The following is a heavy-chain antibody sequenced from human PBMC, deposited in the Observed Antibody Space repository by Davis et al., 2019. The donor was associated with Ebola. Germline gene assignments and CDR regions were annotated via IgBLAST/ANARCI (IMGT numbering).Heavy chain of an antibody. CDR3: ARDMGVVVAAILYYYYGMDV. CDR1: GFTFSNYS. D-gene: IGHD2-15*01. Sequence: GESLKISCAASGFTFSNYSMNWVRQAPGKGLEWVSSISSSSSYIYYADSVKGRFTISRDNAKNSLYLQMNSLRAEDTAVYYCARDMGVVVAAILYYYYGMDVWGQGTTVTVSS. J-gene: IGHJ6*02. CDR2: ISSSSSYI. V-gene: IGHV3-21*01.